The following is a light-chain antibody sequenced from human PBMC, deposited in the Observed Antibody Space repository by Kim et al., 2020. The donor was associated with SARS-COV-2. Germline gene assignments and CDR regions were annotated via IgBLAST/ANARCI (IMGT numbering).Light chain of an antibody. V-gene: IGKV1-8*01. Sequence: ASTGDRVTVTCRASQGISGYLAWYQQKPGKAPKLLIYAASTLQSGVPSRFSGSGSETDFTLTISCLQSEDFATYYCQQYYSYPFTFGPGTKVDIK. CDR1: QGISGY. J-gene: IGKJ3*01. CDR2: AAS. CDR3: QQYYSYPFT.